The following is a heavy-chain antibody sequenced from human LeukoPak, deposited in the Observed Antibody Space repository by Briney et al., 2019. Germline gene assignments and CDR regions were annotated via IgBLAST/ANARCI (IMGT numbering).Heavy chain of an antibody. D-gene: IGHD3-22*01. CDR2: INHSGST. J-gene: IGHJ4*02. CDR3: ARGRSDYLRYYFDH. V-gene: IGHV4-34*01. Sequence: SETLSFTCAVYGGSFSGYYWSWIRQPPGKGLEWIGEINHSGSTNYNPSLKSRVTISVDTSKNRFSLKLSSVTAADTAVYYCARGRSDYLRYYFDHWGQGTLVTVSS. CDR1: GGSFSGYY.